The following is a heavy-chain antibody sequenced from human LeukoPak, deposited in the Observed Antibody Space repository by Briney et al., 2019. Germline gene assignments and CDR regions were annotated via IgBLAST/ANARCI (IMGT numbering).Heavy chain of an antibody. Sequence: GGSLRLSCAASGFTFSSYEMNWVRQAPGKGLEWVSVIYAGDSTYYADSLKGRFTISSDKSKNTVYLQMNSLRAGDTAVYYCATDHRNLDAFDIWGQGTTVTVSS. CDR2: IYAGDST. CDR1: GFTFSSYE. V-gene: IGHV3-66*01. CDR3: ATDHRNLDAFDI. J-gene: IGHJ3*02. D-gene: IGHD1-14*01.